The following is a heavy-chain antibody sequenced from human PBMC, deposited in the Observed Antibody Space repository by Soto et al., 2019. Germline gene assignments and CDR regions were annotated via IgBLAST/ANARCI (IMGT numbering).Heavy chain of an antibody. CDR2: IIPILGIA. D-gene: IGHD3-10*01. V-gene: IGHV1-69*08. J-gene: IGHJ5*02. CDR1: GGTFSSYT. CDR3: AREWGPGYYGSGGPFDP. Sequence: QVQLVQSGAEVTKPGSSVKVSCKASGGTFSSYTISWVRQAPGQGLEWMGRIIPILGIANYAQKFQGRVTITADKSTSTANMELSSLRSEDTAVYYCAREWGPGYYGSGGPFDPWGQGTLVTVSS.